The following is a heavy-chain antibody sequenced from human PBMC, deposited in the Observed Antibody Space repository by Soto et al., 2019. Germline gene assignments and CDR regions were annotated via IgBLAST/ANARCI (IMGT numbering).Heavy chain of an antibody. J-gene: IGHJ4*02. Sequence: MHLVESGGGFVQPGRSLTLSCAASGFTFDDHAMHWVRQRPGKGLEWVSGINWNSATIDYAGSVKGRFTISRDNAKNSVSLPLSGLRDDDTALYLCAKASHHDLLSAYRHFDFWGQGDLVILSS. V-gene: IGHV3-9*01. CDR1: GFTFDDHA. D-gene: IGHD3-3*01. CDR2: INWNSATI. CDR3: AKASHHDLLSAYRHFDF.